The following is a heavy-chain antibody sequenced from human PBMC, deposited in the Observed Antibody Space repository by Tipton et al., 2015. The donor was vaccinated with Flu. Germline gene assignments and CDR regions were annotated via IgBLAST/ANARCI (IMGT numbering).Heavy chain of an antibody. J-gene: IGHJ6*02. V-gene: IGHV1-69*09. CDR3: ARDMANVYRSHYYGMDV. Sequence: QLVQSGAEVKKPGSSVRVSCKASGGTFSSYGITWVRQAPGHGLEWMGRIIFSLGIVNYAARFQGRVTITADKSTNAAYMDVSILRSEDTAVYYCARDMANVYRSHYYGMDVWGQGTTVTVSS. CDR1: GGTFSSYG. CDR2: IIFSLGIV. D-gene: IGHD1-26*01.